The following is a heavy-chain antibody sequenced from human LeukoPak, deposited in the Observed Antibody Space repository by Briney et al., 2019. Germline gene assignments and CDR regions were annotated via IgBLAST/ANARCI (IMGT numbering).Heavy chain of an antibody. V-gene: IGHV4-34*01. D-gene: IGHD3-10*01. Sequence: KSSETLSLTCAVYGGSFSGYYWSWIRQPPGKGLEWIGEINHSGSTNYNPSLKSRVTISVDTSKNQFSLKLSSVTAADTAVYYCARVVSRWFGDSGWGQGTLVTVSS. CDR3: ARVVSRWFGDSG. CDR1: GGSFSGYY. J-gene: IGHJ4*02. CDR2: INHSGST.